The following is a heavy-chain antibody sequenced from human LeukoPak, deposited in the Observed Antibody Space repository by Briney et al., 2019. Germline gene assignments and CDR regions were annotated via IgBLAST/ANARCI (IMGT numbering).Heavy chain of an antibody. J-gene: IGHJ4*02. CDR2: FDPEDGET. D-gene: IGHD3-22*01. Sequence: ASVKVSCKVSGYTLTELSMHWVRQAPGKGLEWMGGFDPEDGETIYAQKFQGRVTMTAETSPDTAYMELRSLRSEDTAVYYCATGPPSSGYYTGVDYWGQGNLVTVSS. CDR1: GYTLTELS. CDR3: ATGPPSSGYYTGVDY. V-gene: IGHV1-24*01.